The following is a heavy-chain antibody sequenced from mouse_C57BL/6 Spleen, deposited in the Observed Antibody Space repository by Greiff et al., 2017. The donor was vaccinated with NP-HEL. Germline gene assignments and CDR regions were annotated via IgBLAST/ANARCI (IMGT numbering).Heavy chain of an antibody. J-gene: IGHJ2*01. CDR3: AREESTMTNFDY. CDR1: GFTFSSYA. V-gene: IGHV5-4*01. Sequence: EVKVVESGGGLVKPGGSLKLSCAASGFTFSSYAMSWVRQTPEKRLEWVATISDGGSYTYYPDNVKGRFTISRDNAKNNLYLQMSHLKSEDTAMYYCAREESTMTNFDYWGQGTTLTVSS. CDR2: ISDGGSYT. D-gene: IGHD2-4*01.